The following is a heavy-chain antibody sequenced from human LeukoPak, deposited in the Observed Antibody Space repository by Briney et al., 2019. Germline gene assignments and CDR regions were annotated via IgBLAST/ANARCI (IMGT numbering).Heavy chain of an antibody. D-gene: IGHD6-13*01. CDR2: IKHDGSEK. J-gene: IGHJ4*02. Sequence: GGSLRLSCAASGFTFSSYWMSWVRQAPGKGLEWVANIKHDGSEKYYVDSVKGRFTISRDNAKNSLYLQMNSLRAEDTAIYYCATTAYGSRNYWGQGTLVTVSS. CDR1: GFTFSSYW. CDR3: ATTAYGSRNY. V-gene: IGHV3-7*03.